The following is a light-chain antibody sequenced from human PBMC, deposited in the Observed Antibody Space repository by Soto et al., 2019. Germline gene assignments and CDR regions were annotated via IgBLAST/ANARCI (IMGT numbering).Light chain of an antibody. Sequence: EIVLTQSPGTLSLSPGEGATLSCRASQSVSSNYLAWYQHKPGQAPRLLIYGASSRATGIPDRFSCSGSGTDFSLTISRLEPEDFGVYYCQQYGSSMGTFGQGTKVEIK. CDR2: GAS. CDR3: QQYGSSMGT. J-gene: IGKJ1*01. CDR1: QSVSSNY. V-gene: IGKV3-20*01.